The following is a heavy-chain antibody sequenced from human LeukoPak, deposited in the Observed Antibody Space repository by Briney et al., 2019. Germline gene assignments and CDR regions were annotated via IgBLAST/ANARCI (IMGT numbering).Heavy chain of an antibody. V-gene: IGHV1-24*01. Sequence: ASVKVSCKVSGYTLTKLFVHWVRQTPGKGLEWMGRFDREDAETTYAQKFRGRVTTTGDTSTDTAYMALSSLRSEDTAVYYCAIDRNSNYDFDYWGQGTLVTVSS. CDR2: FDREDAET. J-gene: IGHJ4*02. CDR1: GYTLTKLF. D-gene: IGHD4-11*01. CDR3: AIDRNSNYDFDY.